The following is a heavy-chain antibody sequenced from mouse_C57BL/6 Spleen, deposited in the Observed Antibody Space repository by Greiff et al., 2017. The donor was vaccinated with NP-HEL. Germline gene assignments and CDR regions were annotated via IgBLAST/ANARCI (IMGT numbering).Heavy chain of an antibody. CDR3: ARPDY. J-gene: IGHJ2*01. CDR2: INPSSGYT. V-gene: IGHV1-7*01. Sequence: VQLQQSGAELAKPGASVKLSCKASGYTFTSYWMHWVKQRPGQGLEWIGYINPSSGYTKYNQKFKDKATLTADKPSSTAYMQLSSLPYEDSAVCCCARPDYWGQGTTLTVSS. CDR1: GYTFTSYW.